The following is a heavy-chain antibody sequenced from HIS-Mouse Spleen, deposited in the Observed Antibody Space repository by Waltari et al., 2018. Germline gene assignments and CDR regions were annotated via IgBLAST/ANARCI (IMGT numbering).Heavy chain of an antibody. CDR1: GFTFDDYA. J-gene: IGHJ4*02. D-gene: IGHD3-22*01. CDR2: ISWNSGSI. Sequence: EVQLVESGGGLVQPGRSLRLSCAASGFTFDDYAMHWVRQAPGKGLEWVSGISWNSGSIGYADSVKGRCTISRDNAKNSLYLQMNSLRAEDTALYYCAKPPDRDSSGYYFDYWGQGTLVTVSS. CDR3: AKPPDRDSSGYYFDY. V-gene: IGHV3-9*01.